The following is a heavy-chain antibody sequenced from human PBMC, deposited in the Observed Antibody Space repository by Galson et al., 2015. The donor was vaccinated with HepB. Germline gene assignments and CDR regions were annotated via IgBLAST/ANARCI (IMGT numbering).Heavy chain of an antibody. V-gene: IGHV3-73*01. CDR2: IRTKADSSET. CDR1: GFAFSDST. CDR3: TRKGVGPSASKFDS. Sequence: ALRLACEAAGFAFSDSTTHWARQASGKGLEWVGHIRTKADSSETAYAASVKGAFTISREDAKNTAYLHLSRLKTEDTAMYYCTRKGVGPSASKFDSWGPGPLVTVSS. J-gene: IGHJ4*02. D-gene: IGHD1-26*01.